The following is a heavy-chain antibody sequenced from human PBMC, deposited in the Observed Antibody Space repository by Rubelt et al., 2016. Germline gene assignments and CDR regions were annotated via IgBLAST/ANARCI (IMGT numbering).Heavy chain of an antibody. V-gene: IGHV4-34*10. CDR1: GGSFSGYY. D-gene: IGHD5-24*01. J-gene: IGHJ4*02. CDR3: ARVRYGDGYNFLDY. Sequence: QVQLQESGPGLVKPSETLSLTCAVYGGSFSGYYWSWIRQPPGKGLEWIGEINHSGSTNYNPSLKSRVTMSVDTSKNQFSLKLSSVTAADPAVYYCARVRYGDGYNFLDYWGQGTLVTVSS. CDR2: INHSGST.